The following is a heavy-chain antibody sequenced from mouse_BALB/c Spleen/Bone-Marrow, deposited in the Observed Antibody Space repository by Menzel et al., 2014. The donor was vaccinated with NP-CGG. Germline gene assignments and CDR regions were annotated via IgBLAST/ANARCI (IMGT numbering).Heavy chain of an antibody. V-gene: IGHV5-6-3*01. CDR3: ARGYDYSSWFAY. J-gene: IGHJ3*01. Sequence: EVKLMESGGSLVQPGGSLKLSCAASGFTFSNYGMSWVRQTPDKRLEMIATINVNGDTTYHPDSVKGRFTISRDNVKNTLYLQMSSLKSEDTAMYYCARGYDYSSWFAYWGQGTLVAVSA. CDR1: GFTFSNYG. CDR2: INVNGDTT. D-gene: IGHD2-4*01.